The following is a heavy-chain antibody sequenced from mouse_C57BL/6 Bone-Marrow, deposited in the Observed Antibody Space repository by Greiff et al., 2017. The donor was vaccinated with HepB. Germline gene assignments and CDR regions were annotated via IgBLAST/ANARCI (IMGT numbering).Heavy chain of an antibody. J-gene: IGHJ1*03. CDR3: ARYYNGSSQGYFDD. D-gene: IGHD1-1*01. CDR2: IYPRDGST. Sequence: QVQLKESGPELVKPGASVKLSCKASGYTFTSYDINWVKQRPGQGLEWIGWIYPRDGSTKYNEKLKGKATLTVDTSYRTAYMELHSLTSEDSEVYLCARYYNGSSQGYFDDRGTGTTVTVSS. CDR1: GYTFTSYD. V-gene: IGHV1-85*01.